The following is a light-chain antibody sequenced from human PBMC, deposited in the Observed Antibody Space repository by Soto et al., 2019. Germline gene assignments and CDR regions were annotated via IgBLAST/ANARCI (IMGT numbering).Light chain of an antibody. V-gene: IGKV3-15*01. CDR1: QSVSSN. CDR3: QQYNNWPRT. J-gene: IGKJ1*01. Sequence: EIVMTQSPATLSVSPGEGATLSCRAGQSVSSNLAWYQLKPGQAPRLLISGASTRATGVPARFSGSGSGTEFTLTNSSLQSEDFAVYYCQQYNNWPRTFGQGTKVEVK. CDR2: GAS.